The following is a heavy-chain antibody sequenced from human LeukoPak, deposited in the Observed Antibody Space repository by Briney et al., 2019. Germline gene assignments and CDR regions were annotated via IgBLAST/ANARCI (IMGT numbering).Heavy chain of an antibody. CDR2: ISSSSSYI. CDR1: GFTFSSYS. CDR3: AKDRGVDYYYMDV. Sequence: GGSLRLSCAASGFTFSSYSMNWVRQAPGKGLEWVSSISSSSSYIYYADSVKGRFTISRDNSKNSLYLQMNSLRAEDTALYYCAKDRGVDYYYMDVWGKGTTVTVSS. D-gene: IGHD5-12*01. V-gene: IGHV3-21*04. J-gene: IGHJ6*03.